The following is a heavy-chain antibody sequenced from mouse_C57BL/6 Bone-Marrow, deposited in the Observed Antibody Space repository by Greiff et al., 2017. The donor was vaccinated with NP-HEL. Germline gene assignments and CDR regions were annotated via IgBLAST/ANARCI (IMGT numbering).Heavy chain of an antibody. V-gene: IGHV5-4*01. CDR3: ARHDFPIMDY. J-gene: IGHJ4*01. Sequence: DVQLVESGGGLVKPGGSLKLSCAASGFTFSSYAMSWVRQTPEKRLEWVATISDGGSYTYYPDNVKGRFTISRDNAKNNLYLQMSHLKSEDTAMYYCARHDFPIMDYWGQGTSVTVSS. CDR2: ISDGGSYT. CDR1: GFTFSSYA. D-gene: IGHD2-4*01.